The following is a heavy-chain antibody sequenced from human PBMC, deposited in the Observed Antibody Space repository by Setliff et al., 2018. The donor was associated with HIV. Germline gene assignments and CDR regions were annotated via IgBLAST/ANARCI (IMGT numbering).Heavy chain of an antibody. CDR3: ARDRRYSSRWYYPFSSGDDGLDS. CDR1: GFTFSGYW. V-gene: IGHV3-7*03. CDR2: IKQDGSEK. J-gene: IGHJ4*02. D-gene: IGHD6-13*01. Sequence: GGSLRLSCVASGFTFSGYWMTWVRQAPGKGLEWVANIKQDGSEKYYVDSVKGRFTVSRDNAKNSLFLQMDSLRAEDTAVYYCARDRRYSSRWYYPFSSGDDGLDSWGQGTLVTVSS.